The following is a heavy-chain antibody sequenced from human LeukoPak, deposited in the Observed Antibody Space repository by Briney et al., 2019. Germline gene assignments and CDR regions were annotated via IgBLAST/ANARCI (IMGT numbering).Heavy chain of an antibody. J-gene: IGHJ4*02. D-gene: IGHD6-6*01. Sequence: GGSLRLSCGAPDSNIGTYAVTWVRQVPGKGLELVSGMSGGGLSTYYARSVKGRFTISRDTSKNTFYLEMNSLGADDTALYYCAKDRTSGQGGAARILDYWGQGIRVTVSS. V-gene: IGHV3-23*01. CDR2: MSGGGLST. CDR1: DSNIGTYA. CDR3: AKDRTSGQGGAARILDY.